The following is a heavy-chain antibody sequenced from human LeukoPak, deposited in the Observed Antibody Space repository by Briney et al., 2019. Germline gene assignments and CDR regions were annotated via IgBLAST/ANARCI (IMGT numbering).Heavy chain of an antibody. V-gene: IGHV3-30*18. Sequence: GGSLRLSCAASGFTFSSYGMHWVRQAPGKGLEWVAVISYDGSNKYYADSVKGRFTISRDNSKNTLYLQMNSLRAEDTAVYYCAKEYYDYIWGSYRYSYHFDYWGQGTLVTVSS. CDR3: AKEYYDYIWGSYRYSYHFDY. J-gene: IGHJ4*02. D-gene: IGHD3-16*02. CDR1: GFTFSSYG. CDR2: ISYDGSNK.